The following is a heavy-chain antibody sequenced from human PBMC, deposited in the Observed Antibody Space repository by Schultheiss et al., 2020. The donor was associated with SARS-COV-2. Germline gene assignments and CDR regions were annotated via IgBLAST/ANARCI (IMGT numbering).Heavy chain of an antibody. J-gene: IGHJ4*02. CDR3: ARGPTVVVPAVPFDY. V-gene: IGHV4-34*01. Sequence: SQTLSLTCAVYGGSFSGYYWNWIRQPPGKGLEWIGEINHSGSTNYNPSLKSRVTISVDTSKNQFSLKLSSVTAADTAVYYCARGPTVVVPAVPFDYWGQGTLVTVSS. CDR1: GGSFSGYY. D-gene: IGHD2-2*01. CDR2: INHSGST.